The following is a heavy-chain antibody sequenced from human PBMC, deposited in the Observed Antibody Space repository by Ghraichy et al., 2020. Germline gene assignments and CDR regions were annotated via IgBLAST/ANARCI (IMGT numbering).Heavy chain of an antibody. J-gene: IGHJ2*01. CDR1: GGTFSSYA. D-gene: IGHD5-24*01. CDR2: IIPIFGTA. CDR3: PTAPRSAWLQNFYWYFDL. V-gene: IGHV1-69*13. Sequence: SVKVSCKASGGTFSSYAISWVRQAPGQGLEWMGGIIPIFGTADYAQKFQGRVTITADESTSTAYMELSSLRSEDTAIYYSPTAPRSAWLQNFYWYFDLLGRGTLVTVSS.